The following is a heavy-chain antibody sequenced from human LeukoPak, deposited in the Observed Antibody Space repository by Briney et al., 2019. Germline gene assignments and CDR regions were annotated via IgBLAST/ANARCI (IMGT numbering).Heavy chain of an antibody. CDR1: GGSISSYY. V-gene: IGHV4-59*12. Sequence: SQTLSLTCTVSGGSISSYYWSWIRQPPGKGLEWIGYIYYSGGTNYNPSLKSRVTISVDTSKNQFSLKLSSVTAADTAVYYCARDSSYYDSSGYSYNWFDPWGQGTLVTVSS. CDR2: IYYSGGT. D-gene: IGHD3-22*01. J-gene: IGHJ5*02. CDR3: ARDSSYYDSSGYSYNWFDP.